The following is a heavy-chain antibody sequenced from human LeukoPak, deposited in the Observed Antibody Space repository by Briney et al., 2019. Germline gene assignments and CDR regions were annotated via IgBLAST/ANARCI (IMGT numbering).Heavy chain of an antibody. V-gene: IGHV4-34*01. J-gene: IGHJ4*02. CDR1: GGSFSGYY. Sequence: SETLSLTCAVYGGSFSGYYWSWIRQPPGEGLEWIGEINHSGSTNYNPSLKSRVTISVDTSKNQFSLKLSSVTAADTAVYYCARGTMVQGVIILVWGQGTLVTVSS. CDR2: INHSGST. CDR3: ARGTMVQGVIILV. D-gene: IGHD3-10*01.